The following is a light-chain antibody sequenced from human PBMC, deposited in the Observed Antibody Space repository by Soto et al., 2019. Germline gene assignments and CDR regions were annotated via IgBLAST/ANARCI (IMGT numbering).Light chain of an antibody. V-gene: IGKV3-20*01. J-gene: IGKJ1*01. CDR2: GAS. CDR3: QQYGNSPLWT. CDR1: QSVSSSY. Sequence: EIELTQSPGSLSSSPGERATLSCRASQSVSSSYLACYQQKPGQAPRLLIYGASSRATGSPDRFSGSGSGTDFSLTISRLEPEEFAVYYCQQYGNSPLWTFGQGTKVDIK.